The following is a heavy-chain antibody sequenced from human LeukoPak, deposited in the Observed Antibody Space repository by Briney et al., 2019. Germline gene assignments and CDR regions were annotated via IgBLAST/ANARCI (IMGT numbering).Heavy chain of an antibody. CDR3: ARHTGFWSFFDY. J-gene: IGHJ4*02. D-gene: IGHD2-8*02. V-gene: IGHV4-39*01. Sequence: PPETLSLTCTVSGGSISSSSYYWGWIRQPPGKGLEWIGSIYYSGSTYYNPSLKSRVTISVDTSKNQFSLKLSSVTAADTAVYYCARHTGFWSFFDYWGQGTLVTVSS. CDR2: IYYSGST. CDR1: GGSISSSSYY.